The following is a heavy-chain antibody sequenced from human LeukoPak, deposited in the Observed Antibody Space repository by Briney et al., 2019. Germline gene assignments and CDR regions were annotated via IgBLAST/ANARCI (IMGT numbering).Heavy chain of an antibody. V-gene: IGHV1-18*04. CDR3: ARVKTSWLQEDYYFDY. CDR1: GYTSTSYG. D-gene: IGHD5-24*01. J-gene: IGHJ4*02. CDR2: ISAYNGNT. Sequence: ASVKVSCKASGYTSTSYGISWVRQAPGQGLVWMGWISAYNGNTNYAQKLQGRVTMTTDTSTSTAYMELRSLRSDDTAVYYCARVKTSWLQEDYYFDYWGQGTLVTVSS.